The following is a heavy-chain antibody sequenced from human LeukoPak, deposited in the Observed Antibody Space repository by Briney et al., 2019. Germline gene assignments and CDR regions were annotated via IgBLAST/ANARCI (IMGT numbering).Heavy chain of an antibody. J-gene: IGHJ4*02. CDR1: GFSFSSYS. Sequence: PGGSLRLSCAASGFSFSSYSMNWVRQAPGKGLQWVSSISSSSYIYYVDSVKGRFTISRDNAKNSLYLQMNSLRAEDTAVYYCARDIQEYCSGGSCTGLGYWGQGSLVTVSS. CDR2: ISSSSYI. D-gene: IGHD2-15*01. CDR3: ARDIQEYCSGGSCTGLGY. V-gene: IGHV3-21*01.